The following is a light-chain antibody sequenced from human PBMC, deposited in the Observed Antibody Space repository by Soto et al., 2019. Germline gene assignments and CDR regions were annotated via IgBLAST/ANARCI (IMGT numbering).Light chain of an antibody. CDR3: QKYDDVPYT. V-gene: IGKV1-27*01. Sequence: QMTQSPSSLSASVGDRVTITCRASQSIIRNLAWYQQKQGKPPKLLIYAASTLQSGVPSRFSGSGSATDFTLTISSLQPEDVATYYCQKYDDVPYTFGQGTKLEIK. J-gene: IGKJ2*01. CDR1: QSIIRN. CDR2: AAS.